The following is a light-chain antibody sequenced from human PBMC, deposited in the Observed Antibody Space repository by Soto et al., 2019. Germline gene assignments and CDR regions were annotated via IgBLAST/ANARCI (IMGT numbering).Light chain of an antibody. CDR2: GAS. V-gene: IGKV3-15*01. CDR3: QQYNNWPRE. CDR1: QSVSGN. Sequence: EIVMTQSPATLSVSPGERATLSCRASQSVSGNLDWYQQKPGQAPRLLIYGASTRATGIPARFSGSGSGTEFTLTISSLQSEDFAVYYCQQYNNWPREFGQGTKVEIK. J-gene: IGKJ1*01.